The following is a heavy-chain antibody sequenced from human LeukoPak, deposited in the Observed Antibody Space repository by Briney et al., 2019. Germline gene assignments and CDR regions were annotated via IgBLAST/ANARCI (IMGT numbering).Heavy chain of an antibody. Sequence: PGGSLRLSCAASGXTFSSYGMHWVRQAPGKGLEWVAVISYDGSNKYYADSVKGRFTISRDNSKNTLYLQMNSLRAEDTAVYYCAKVARLHGSTDYWGQGTLVTVSS. CDR1: GXTFSSYG. J-gene: IGHJ4*02. V-gene: IGHV3-30*18. CDR3: AKVARLHGSTDY. CDR2: ISYDGSNK.